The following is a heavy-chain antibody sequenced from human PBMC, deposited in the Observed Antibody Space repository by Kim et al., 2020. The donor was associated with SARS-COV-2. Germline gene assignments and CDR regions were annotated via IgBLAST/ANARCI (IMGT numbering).Heavy chain of an antibody. CDR3: AAPVSDYGDYGSKDWYFDL. Sequence: GGSLRLSCAASGFTFSSYGMHWVRQAPGKGLEWVAVISYDGSNKYYADSVKSRFTISRDNSKNTLYLQMNSLRAEDTAVYYCAAPVSDYGDYGSKDWYFDLWGRGTLVTVSS. CDR2: ISYDGSNK. D-gene: IGHD4-17*01. CDR1: GFTFSSYG. J-gene: IGHJ2*01. V-gene: IGHV3-30*03.